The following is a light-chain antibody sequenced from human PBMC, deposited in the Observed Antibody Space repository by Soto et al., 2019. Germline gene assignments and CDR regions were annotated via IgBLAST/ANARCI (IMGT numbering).Light chain of an antibody. CDR2: GAS. Sequence: EIVLTQSPGTLSLSPGERATLSSRASRSVSSNYIAWYQQKPGQSPRLLIYGASNRATDIPDRFGGSGSGTDFTLTISRLEAEDFAVYYCLQYGCSPWTFGQGTKVEIK. CDR3: LQYGCSPWT. V-gene: IGKV3-20*01. J-gene: IGKJ1*01. CDR1: RSVSSNY.